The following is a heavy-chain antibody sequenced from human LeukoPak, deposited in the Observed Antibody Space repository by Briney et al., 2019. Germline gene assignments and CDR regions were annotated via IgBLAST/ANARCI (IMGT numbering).Heavy chain of an antibody. Sequence: SVKVSCKASGGTFSSYAISWVRQAPGQGLEWMGRIIPIFGTANYAQKFQGRVTITTDESTSTAYMGLSSLRSEDTAVYYCARDHSGSPRGYYYMDVWGKGTTVTVSS. D-gene: IGHD1-26*01. CDR1: GGTFSSYA. J-gene: IGHJ6*03. CDR3: ARDHSGSPRGYYYMDV. CDR2: IIPIFGTA. V-gene: IGHV1-69*05.